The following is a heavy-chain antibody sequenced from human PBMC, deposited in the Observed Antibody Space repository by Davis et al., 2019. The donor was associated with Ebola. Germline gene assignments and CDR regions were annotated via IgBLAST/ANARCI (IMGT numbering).Heavy chain of an antibody. CDR2: INPSGGST. J-gene: IGHJ6*02. D-gene: IGHD2-2*01. CDR3: AREGIPADIVVVPALVHYYYYYYGMDV. V-gene: IGHV1-46*01. Sequence: ASVPVSCQASGYTFTSYYMHWVRQAPGQGLEWMGIINPSGGSTSYAQKFQGRLTMTRDTSTSTVYMELSSLRSEDTAVYYCAREGIPADIVVVPALVHYYYYYYGMDVWGQGTTVTVSS. CDR1: GYTFTSYY.